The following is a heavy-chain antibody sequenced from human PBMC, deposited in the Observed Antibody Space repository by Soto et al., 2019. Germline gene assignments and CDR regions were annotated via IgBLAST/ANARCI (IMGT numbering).Heavy chain of an antibody. CDR1: GGSISTYF. D-gene: IGHD6-13*01. Sequence: SETLSLTCTVSGGSISTYFCNWLRQPPGKGLEWIAYISDSGRISYNPSLKSRVTISVDASKNQFSLSLSSVTAADTAVYYCARDRIAADATEVAFDFWGQGTMVT. CDR3: ARDRIAADATEVAFDF. V-gene: IGHV4-59*01. CDR2: ISDSGRI. J-gene: IGHJ3*01.